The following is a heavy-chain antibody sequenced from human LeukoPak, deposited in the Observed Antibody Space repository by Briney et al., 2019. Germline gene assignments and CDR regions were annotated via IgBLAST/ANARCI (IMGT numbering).Heavy chain of an antibody. J-gene: IGHJ4*02. Sequence: PSETLSLTCTVSGGSISIYYWNWIRQPPGKGLEWIGYISYTGSTNYNPSLKSRFSISLDTSKNQFSLKLSSVTAADTAVYYCARLPAFGSGWYFDYWGQGTLATVSS. CDR1: GGSISIYY. D-gene: IGHD6-19*01. CDR2: ISYTGST. V-gene: IGHV4-59*08. CDR3: ARLPAFGSGWYFDY.